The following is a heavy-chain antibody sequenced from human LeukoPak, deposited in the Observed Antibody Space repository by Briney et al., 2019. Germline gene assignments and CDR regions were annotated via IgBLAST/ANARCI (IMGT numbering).Heavy chain of an antibody. J-gene: IGHJ5*02. V-gene: IGHV3-23*01. D-gene: IGHD2-2*01. Sequence: PGGSLRLSCAASGFPFSVYYMSWVRQAPGKGLEWVSAISGSGGSTYYADSVKGRFTISRDNSKNTLYLQMNSLRAEDTAVYYCAKDQSSTRKSPFDPWGQGTLVTVSS. CDR2: ISGSGGST. CDR1: GFPFSVYY. CDR3: AKDQSSTRKSPFDP.